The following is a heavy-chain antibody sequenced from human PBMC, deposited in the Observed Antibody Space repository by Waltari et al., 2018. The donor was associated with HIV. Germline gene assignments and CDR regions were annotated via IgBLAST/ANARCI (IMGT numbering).Heavy chain of an antibody. V-gene: IGHV3-21*01. CDR1: GFTFSSYS. J-gene: IGHJ4*02. CDR3: ARDLYGGNSGGDY. D-gene: IGHD4-17*01. CDR2: ISSSSSYI. Sequence: EVQLVESGGGLVKPGGSLRLSCAASGFTFSSYSMNWVRQAPGKGLEWVSSISSSSSYIYYADSVKGRFTISRDNAKNSLYLQMNSLSAEDTAVYYCARDLYGGNSGGDYWGQGTLVTVSS.